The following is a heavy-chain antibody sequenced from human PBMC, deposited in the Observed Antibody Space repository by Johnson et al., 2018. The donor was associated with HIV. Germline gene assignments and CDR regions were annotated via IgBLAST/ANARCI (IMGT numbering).Heavy chain of an antibody. CDR2: ISGSGGST. CDR3: ARGDEPTFAFDI. Sequence: VQLVESGGGLVQPGGSLRLSCAASGFTFSSYAMSWVRQAPGKGLEWVSAISGSGGSTYYADSVKGRFTISRDNSKNTLYLQMNSLRAEDTALYYCARGDEPTFAFDIWGQGTMVTVSS. CDR1: GFTFSSYA. J-gene: IGHJ3*02. V-gene: IGHV3-23*04.